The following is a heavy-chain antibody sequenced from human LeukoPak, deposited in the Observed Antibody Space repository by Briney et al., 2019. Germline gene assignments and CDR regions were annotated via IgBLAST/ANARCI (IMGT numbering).Heavy chain of an antibody. V-gene: IGHV1-2*06. CDR1: GYTFTGYY. J-gene: IGHJ5*02. D-gene: IGHD5-12*01. CDR2: INPNSGGT. CDR3: ARAGSGYDLDP. Sequence: ASVKVSCKASGYTFTGYYMHWVRQAPGQGLEWMGRINPNSGGTDYAQNFQGRVTMTRDTSVSTAYMELSRLRSDDTAVYYCARAGSGYDLDPWGQGTLVTVSS.